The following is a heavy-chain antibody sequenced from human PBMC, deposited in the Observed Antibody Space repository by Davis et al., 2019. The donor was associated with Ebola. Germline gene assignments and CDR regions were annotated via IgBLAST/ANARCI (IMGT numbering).Heavy chain of an antibody. CDR3: AKLSASGP. J-gene: IGHJ5*02. Sequence: PGGSLRLSCAASGFTFSSYGMHWVRQAPGKGLEWVTVISYDGSNKYYADSVKGRFTISRDNSKNTLYLQMNSLRAEDTAVYYCAKLSASGPWGQGTLVTVSS. CDR2: ISYDGSNK. D-gene: IGHD1-26*01. CDR1: GFTFSSYG. V-gene: IGHV3-30*18.